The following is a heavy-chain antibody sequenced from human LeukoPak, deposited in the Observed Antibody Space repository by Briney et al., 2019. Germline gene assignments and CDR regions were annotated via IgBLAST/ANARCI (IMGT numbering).Heavy chain of an antibody. J-gene: IGHJ6*02. CDR3: TTDPQWELYLSWYYGMDV. V-gene: IGHV3-15*01. D-gene: IGHD1-26*01. CDR1: GFTFSNAW. Sequence: GGSLRLSCAASGFTFSNAWMSWVRQAPGKGLEWVGRIKSKTDGGTTDYAAPVKGRFTISRDDSKNTLYLQMNSLKTEDTAVYYCTTDPQWELYLSWYYGMDVWGQGTTVTVSS. CDR2: IKSKTDGGTT.